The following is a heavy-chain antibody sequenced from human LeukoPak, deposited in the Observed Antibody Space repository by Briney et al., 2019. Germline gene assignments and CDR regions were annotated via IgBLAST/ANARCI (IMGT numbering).Heavy chain of an antibody. CDR2: IYTTGST. Sequence: PSETLSLTCTVSGGSISDYYWSWIRQPAGKGLEWIGRIYTTGSTDYNPSLKSRVTISVDRSKNQFSLKLSSVTAADTAVYYCARIIYTYYDFWSGDAWGQGTLVTVSS. CDR1: GGSISDYY. CDR3: ARIIYTYYDFWSGDA. V-gene: IGHV4-4*07. D-gene: IGHD3-3*01. J-gene: IGHJ4*02.